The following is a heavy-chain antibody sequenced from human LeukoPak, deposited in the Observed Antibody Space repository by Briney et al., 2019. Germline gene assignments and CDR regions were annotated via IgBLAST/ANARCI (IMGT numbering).Heavy chain of an antibody. CDR3: AKDPTTYFDSVGYGRYNWFDP. J-gene: IGHJ5*02. CDR1: GFTFSSYA. Sequence: HPGGSLRLSCAASGFTFSSYAMSWVRQAPGKGLEWVSGISGSGGSTYYADSVKGRFTISRDNSKNTLYLQMNSLRADDTAVYYCAKDPTTYFDSVGYGRYNWFDPWGQGTLVTVSS. V-gene: IGHV3-23*01. D-gene: IGHD3-22*01. CDR2: ISGSGGST.